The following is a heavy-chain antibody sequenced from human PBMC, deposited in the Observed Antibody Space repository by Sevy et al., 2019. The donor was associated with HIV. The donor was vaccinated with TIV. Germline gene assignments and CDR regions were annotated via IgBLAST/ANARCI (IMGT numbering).Heavy chain of an antibody. J-gene: IGHJ1*01. CDR3: ERGYWDFRH. Sequence: ASVKVSCKASGYTFTNYAIHWVRQAPGQRLEWVGWINTGSGYTKFSQKFEDRVSITRDTSATTAYMELSSLGSQDTAVYYCERGYWDFRHWGQGTLVTVSS. CDR1: GYTFTNYA. CDR2: INTGSGYT. D-gene: IGHD2-8*02. V-gene: IGHV1-3*04.